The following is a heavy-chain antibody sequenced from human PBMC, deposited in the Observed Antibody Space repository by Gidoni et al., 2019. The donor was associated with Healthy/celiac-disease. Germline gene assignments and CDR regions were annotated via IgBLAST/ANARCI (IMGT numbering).Heavy chain of an antibody. J-gene: IGHJ4*02. D-gene: IGHD3-3*01. CDR2: IYWNDDK. CDR1: GFSLSTSGVV. Sequence: QITLKESGPTLVKPTQTLPLTCTFSGFSLSTSGVVVGWIRQPPGKALEWLALIYWNDDKRYSQSLKSRLTITKDTSKNQVVLTMTNMDPVDTATYYGAHTYYDFWSGYSYYFDYWGQGTLVTVSS. V-gene: IGHV2-5*01. CDR3: AHTYYDFWSGYSYYFDY.